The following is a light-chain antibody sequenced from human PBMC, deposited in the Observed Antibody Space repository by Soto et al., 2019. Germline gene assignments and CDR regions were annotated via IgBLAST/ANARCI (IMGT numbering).Light chain of an antibody. V-gene: IGLV2-23*01. CDR2: EGS. CDR1: SSDVGSYNL. CDR3: CSYAGSQV. J-gene: IGLJ2*01. Sequence: QSALTQPASVSGSPGQSITISCTGTSSDVGSYNLVSWYQQHPGKAPKLMIYEGSKRPSGVSNRFSGSKSGNTASLTISGVQAEDDADDSCCSYAGSQVFGGGTKLTVL.